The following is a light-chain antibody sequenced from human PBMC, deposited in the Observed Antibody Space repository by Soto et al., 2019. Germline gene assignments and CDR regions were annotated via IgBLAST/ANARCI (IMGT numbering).Light chain of an antibody. CDR1: QSIYNK. Sequence: EIVMTQSPATLSVSPGERVTLSCRASQSIYNKVAWYQQKPGQAPRILIYGASTRATGISARFSASGAGTDFTLTISDVQPEDFALYYCHQRQSWPRTFGQGTKVDIK. J-gene: IGKJ1*01. CDR2: GAS. CDR3: HQRQSWPRT. V-gene: IGKV3-15*01.